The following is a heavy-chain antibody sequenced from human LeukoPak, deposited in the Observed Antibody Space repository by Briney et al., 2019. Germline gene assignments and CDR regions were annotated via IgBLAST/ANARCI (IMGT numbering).Heavy chain of an antibody. D-gene: IGHD5-12*01. Sequence: PSETLSLTCAVYGGSFSGYYWSWIRQPPGKGLEWIGEINHSGSTNYNPSLKSRVTISVDTSKNQFSLKLSSVTAADTAVYYCASQGDVVATSPFDYWGQGTLVTVSS. J-gene: IGHJ4*02. CDR3: ASQGDVVATSPFDY. CDR2: INHSGST. CDR1: GGSFSGYY. V-gene: IGHV4-34*01.